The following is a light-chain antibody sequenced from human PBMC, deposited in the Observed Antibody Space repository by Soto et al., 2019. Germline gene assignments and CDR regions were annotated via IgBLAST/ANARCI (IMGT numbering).Light chain of an antibody. J-gene: IGLJ3*02. CDR3: SSYTSSSTLE. CDR2: ELS. CDR1: SSDIGGYNY. V-gene: IGLV2-14*01. Sequence: QSALTQPASVSGSPGQSTTISCTETSSDIGGYNYVSWYQQHPDKAPKLMIYELSNRPSGFSYRFSGSKSGNTASLTISGLQAEDEADYYCSSYTSSSTLEFGGGTKLTVL.